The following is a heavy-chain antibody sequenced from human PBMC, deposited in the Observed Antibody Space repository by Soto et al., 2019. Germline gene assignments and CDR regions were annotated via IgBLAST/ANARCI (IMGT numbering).Heavy chain of an antibody. J-gene: IGHJ4*02. CDR3: ARLGGYYQAFDS. CDR2: IYYSGST. CDR1: GGSISSGDYY. V-gene: IGHV4-30-4*01. D-gene: IGHD3-22*01. Sequence: PSETLSLTCTVSGGSISSGDYYWSWIRQPPGKGLEWIGYIYYSGSTYYNPSLKSRVTISVDSSKNQFSLKLDSVTAADTAVFYCARLGGYYQAFDSWGQGTLVTVSS.